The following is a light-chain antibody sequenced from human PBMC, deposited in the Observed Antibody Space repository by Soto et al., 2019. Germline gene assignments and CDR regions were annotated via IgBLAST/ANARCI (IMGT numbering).Light chain of an antibody. CDR1: SSNIGDNY. Sequence: QSVLTQPPSVSAAPGQQVTISCSGSSSNIGDNYVSWCQHLPGTAPQLVVYDNDRRPSGIPGRFSGSKSGTLATLVITGLQTGDEADYYCGTWDDRLDGNYVFGTGTKVTVL. V-gene: IGLV1-51*01. J-gene: IGLJ1*01. CDR2: DND. CDR3: GTWDDRLDGNYV.